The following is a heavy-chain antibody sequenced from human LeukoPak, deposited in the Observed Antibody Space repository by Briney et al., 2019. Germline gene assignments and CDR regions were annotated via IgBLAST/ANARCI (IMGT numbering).Heavy chain of an antibody. J-gene: IGHJ4*02. CDR3: ARGPHYYDSSGYDYFDY. CDR1: GFTFSSYA. D-gene: IGHD3-22*01. V-gene: IGHV3-64*01. Sequence: GGSLRLSCAASGFTFSSYAMHWVRQAPGKGLEYVSAISSNGGSTYYANSVKGRFTISRDNSENTLYLQMGSLRAEDMAVYYCARGPHYYDSSGYDYFDYWGQGTLVTVSS. CDR2: ISSNGGST.